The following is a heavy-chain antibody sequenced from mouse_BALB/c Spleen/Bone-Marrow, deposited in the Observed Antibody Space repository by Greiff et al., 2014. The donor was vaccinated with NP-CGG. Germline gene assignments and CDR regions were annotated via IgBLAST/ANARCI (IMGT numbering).Heavy chain of an antibody. V-gene: IGHV14-3*02. J-gene: IGHJ3*01. CDR3: ASYYYGRSSFAC. CDR2: IDPANGNT. CDR1: GFNIKDTY. Sequence: EVMLVESGAELVKPGASVKLSCTASGFNIKDTYIHWVKQRPEQGLEWIGRIDPANGNTKYDPKFQGKATITTDTSSNTAHLQLSSLTSEDTAVYYCASYYYGRSSFACWGQGTLVTVSA. D-gene: IGHD1-1*01.